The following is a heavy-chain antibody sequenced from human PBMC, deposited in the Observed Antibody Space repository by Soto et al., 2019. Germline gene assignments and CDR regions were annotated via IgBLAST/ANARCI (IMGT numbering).Heavy chain of an antibody. J-gene: IGHJ4*02. CDR1: GYSISSGYY. CDR3: ASQHYHTHFPHDY. CDR2: IYHSGST. D-gene: IGHD3-22*01. V-gene: IGHV4-38-2*01. Sequence: SETLSLTCAVSGYSISSGYYWGWIRQPPGKGLEWVGSIYHSGSTYYNPSLKSRVTISVDTSKNQFSLKLSSVTATDTAVYYCASQHYHTHFPHDYWGQGTLVAVYS.